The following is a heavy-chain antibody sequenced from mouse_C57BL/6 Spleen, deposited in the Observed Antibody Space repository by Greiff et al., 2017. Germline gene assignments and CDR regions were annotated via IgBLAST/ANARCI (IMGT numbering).Heavy chain of an antibody. CDR3: AMDGNYYAMDY. V-gene: IGHV1-53*01. J-gene: IGHJ4*01. CDR2: INPSNGGT. Sequence: QVHVKQPGTELVKPGASVKLSCKASGYTFTSYWMHWVKQRPGQGLEWIGNINPSNGGTNYNEKFKSKATLTVDKSSSTAYMQLSSLTSEDSAVYYCAMDGNYYAMDYWGQGTSVTVSS. CDR1: GYTFTSYW.